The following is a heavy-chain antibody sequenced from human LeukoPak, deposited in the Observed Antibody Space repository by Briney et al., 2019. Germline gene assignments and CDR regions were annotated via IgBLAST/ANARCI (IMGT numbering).Heavy chain of an antibody. CDR2: IIPIFGTA. CDR1: GYTFTSYA. D-gene: IGHD3-22*01. V-gene: IGHV1-69*13. CDR3: ARGSYYYDSSGYYPSSAEYFQH. Sequence: SVKVSCKASGYTFTSYAISWVRQAPGQGLEWMGGIIPIFGTANYAQKFQGRVTITADESTSTAYMELSSLRSEDTAVYYCARGSYYYDSSGYYPSSAEYFQHWGQGTLVTVSS. J-gene: IGHJ1*01.